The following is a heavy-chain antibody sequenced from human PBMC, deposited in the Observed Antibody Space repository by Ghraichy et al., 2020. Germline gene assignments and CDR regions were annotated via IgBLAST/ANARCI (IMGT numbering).Heavy chain of an antibody. CDR2: FSGSGATT. V-gene: IGHV3-23*01. Sequence: GGSLRLSCGGSGFTFSRNAMSWFRQAPGKGLEWVSGFSGSGATTYYADSVVGRFTISRDNSKNMLYLQMNSLRAEDTAVYYCAKASVLGFCSDGNCYGVRFDYWGQGALVTVSS. J-gene: IGHJ4*02. CDR1: GFTFSRNA. D-gene: IGHD2-15*01. CDR3: AKASVLGFCSDGNCYGVRFDY.